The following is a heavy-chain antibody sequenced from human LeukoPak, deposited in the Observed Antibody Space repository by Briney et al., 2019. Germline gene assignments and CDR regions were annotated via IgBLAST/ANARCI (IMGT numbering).Heavy chain of an antibody. J-gene: IGHJ3*02. CDR3: TSSLAYCGGDCPLDAFDI. V-gene: IGHV3-73*01. D-gene: IGHD2-21*02. Sequence: GGSLRLSCAASGFTFSGSAMHLVRQASGKGLEWVGRIRSKANSYATAYAASVKGRFTISRDDSKNTAYLQMNSLKTEDTAVYYCTSSLAYCGGDCPLDAFDIWGQGTMVTVSS. CDR1: GFTFSGSA. CDR2: IRSKANSYAT.